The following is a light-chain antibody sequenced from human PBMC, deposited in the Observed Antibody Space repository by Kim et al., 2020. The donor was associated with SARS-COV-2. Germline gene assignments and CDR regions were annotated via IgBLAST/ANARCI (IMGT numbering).Light chain of an antibody. J-gene: IGLJ3*02. V-gene: IGLV2-14*01. CDR1: SSDIGSYNY. CDR2: EVN. CDR3: GAFAGNALWV. Sequence: GQSITISCTGTSSDIGSYNYVSWHQLHPGTAPKPIIYEVNTRPSGVSTRFSGSKSGNTASLTISGLQAEDEADYHCGAFAGNALWVFGGGTQLTVL.